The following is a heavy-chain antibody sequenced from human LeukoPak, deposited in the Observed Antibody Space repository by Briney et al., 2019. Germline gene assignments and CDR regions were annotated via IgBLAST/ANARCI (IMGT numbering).Heavy chain of an antibody. V-gene: IGHV3-48*04. CDR3: AREIRGVMSAAHYFDY. CDR1: GFPLSSYS. D-gene: IGHD3-10*01. J-gene: IGHJ4*02. Sequence: PGESLRLSCAASGFPLSSYSMTWVRQAPGKGLEGVSSFSSSSSTIYYAHSVKGRFAISRDNAKNSLYLQMNSLRAEDTAVYYCAREIRGVMSAAHYFDYWGQGTLVTVSS. CDR2: FSSSSSTI.